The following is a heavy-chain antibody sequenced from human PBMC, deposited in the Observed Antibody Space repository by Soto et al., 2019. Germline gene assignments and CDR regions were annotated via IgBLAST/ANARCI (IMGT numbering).Heavy chain of an antibody. CDR2: IYDTGTT. CDR1: GASVRSGSYY. Sequence: SETLSLTCTVSGASVRSGSYYWSCVRQPPGRGLEWIGYIYDTGTTNYNPSLKSRVTMSVDTSKNQFSLKLNSLTAADTAVYYCARGPRYCSGGSCYPGSDFAYWGQGTLVTVSS. CDR3: ARGPRYCSGGSCYPGSDFAY. J-gene: IGHJ4*02. D-gene: IGHD2-15*01. V-gene: IGHV4-61*01.